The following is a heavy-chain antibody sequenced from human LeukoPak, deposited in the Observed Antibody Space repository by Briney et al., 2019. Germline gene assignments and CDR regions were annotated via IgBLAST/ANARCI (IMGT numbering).Heavy chain of an antibody. CDR2: INTEGAST. D-gene: IGHD1/OR15-1a*01. CDR1: GFAFSSYW. V-gene: IGHV3-74*01. J-gene: IGHJ4*02. CDR3: ARGTATTAGIDF. Sequence: AALRLSCTASGFAFSSYWMFWVRQAPGKGLVWVSQINTEGASTTYGDPAKGRFTTSRDNAKNTLYLQMNSLRVEDTAVYYCARGTATTAGIDFWGQGTLVTVSS.